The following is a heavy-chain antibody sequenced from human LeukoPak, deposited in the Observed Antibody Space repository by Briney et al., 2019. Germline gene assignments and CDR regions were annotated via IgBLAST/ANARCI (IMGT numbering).Heavy chain of an antibody. Sequence: GGSLRLSCAASGFTFSSYAMHWVRQAPGKGLEWVAVISYDGSNKYYADSVKGRFTISRDNSKNTLYLQMNSLRAEDTAVYYCARDARDYYDSSGYHDYWGQGTLVTVSS. CDR2: ISYDGSNK. CDR1: GFTFSSYA. D-gene: IGHD3-22*01. CDR3: ARDARDYYDSSGYHDY. V-gene: IGHV3-30*04. J-gene: IGHJ4*02.